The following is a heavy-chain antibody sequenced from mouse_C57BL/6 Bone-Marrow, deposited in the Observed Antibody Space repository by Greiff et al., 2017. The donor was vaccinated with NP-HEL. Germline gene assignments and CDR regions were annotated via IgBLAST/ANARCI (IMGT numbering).Heavy chain of an antibody. CDR3: ARSSIDWYFDV. Sequence: QVQLQQPGAELVMPGASVKLSCKASGYTFTSYWMHWVKQRPGQGLEWIGEIDPSDSYTNYNQKFKGKSTLTVDKSSSTAYMQLSILTSEDSAVYYCARSSIDWYFDVWGTGTTVTVSS. CDR1: GYTFTSYW. D-gene: IGHD2-10*02. J-gene: IGHJ1*03. CDR2: IDPSDSYT. V-gene: IGHV1-69*01.